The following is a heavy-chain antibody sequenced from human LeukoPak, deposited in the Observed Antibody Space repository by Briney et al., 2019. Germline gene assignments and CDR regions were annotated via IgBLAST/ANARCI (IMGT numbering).Heavy chain of an antibody. V-gene: IGHV3-23*01. CDR1: GFPFSDFA. J-gene: IGHJ4*02. CDR3: AKSSSGYYRQLDY. Sequence: GGSLRLSCAVSGFPFSDFAMSWVRQTPGKGLEWVSAISGSGDKTYYADSVKGRFTISRDNSNNTLHLLMNSLRADDTALYYCAKSSSGYYRQLDYWGQGTLVTVSS. CDR2: ISGSGDKT. D-gene: IGHD3-22*01.